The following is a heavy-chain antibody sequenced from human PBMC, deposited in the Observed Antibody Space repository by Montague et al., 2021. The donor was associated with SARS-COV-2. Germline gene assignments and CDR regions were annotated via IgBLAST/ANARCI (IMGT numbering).Heavy chain of an antibody. CDR1: GDSISSSSYN. CDR3: TRHVHMTWPEPSPGFDY. Sequence: SETLSLTCTVSGDSISSSSYNWGWIRQPPGKGLEWIGSVHYSGRPYYNPSLKSRVTIYVDTSKNQLSLKLSFVTAADTAVYYCTRHVHMTWPEPSPGFDYWGQGTLVTVSS. CDR2: VHYSGRP. J-gene: IGHJ4*02. V-gene: IGHV4-39*01. D-gene: IGHD1-1*01.